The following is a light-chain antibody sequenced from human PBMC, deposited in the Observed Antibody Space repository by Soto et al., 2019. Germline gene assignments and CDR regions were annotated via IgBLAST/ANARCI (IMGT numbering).Light chain of an antibody. CDR3: QQRSNYIT. Sequence: MQNPAILSVSPGESATLSCRARQSVNSNYLAWYQQHPGQPPRLLIYGISTRATGIPARFSGSGSGTDFTLTISSLEPEDFAIYYCQQRSNYITFGQGTRLEIK. V-gene: IGKV3D-20*02. CDR2: GIS. J-gene: IGKJ5*01. CDR1: QSVNSNY.